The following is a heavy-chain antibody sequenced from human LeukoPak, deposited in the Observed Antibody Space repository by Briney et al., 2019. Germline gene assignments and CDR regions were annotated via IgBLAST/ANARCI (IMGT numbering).Heavy chain of an antibody. D-gene: IGHD4-17*01. CDR2: ISAYNGNT. CDR1: GYTFTSYG. V-gene: IGHV1-18*01. Sequence: ASVKVSCKASGYTFTSYGISWVRQAPGQGLEWMGWISAYNGNTNYAQELQGRVTMTTDTSTNTVYMELRTLRSDDTAVYYCARERTPYGDYAFDMWGQGTMVTVSS. J-gene: IGHJ3*02. CDR3: ARERTPYGDYAFDM.